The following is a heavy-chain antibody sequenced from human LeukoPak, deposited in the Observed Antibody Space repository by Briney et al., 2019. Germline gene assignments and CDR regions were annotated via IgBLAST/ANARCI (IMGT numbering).Heavy chain of an antibody. CDR3: ARDRRTPDAFDI. V-gene: IGHV4-31*03. CDR1: GGSISSGGYY. CDR2: IYYSGST. Sequence: PSETLSLTCTVSGGSISSGGYYWSWIRQHPGKGLEWIGYIYYSGSTYYNPSLKSRVTISVDTSKNQFSLKLSSVTAADTAVYYRARDRRTPDAFDIWGQGTMVTVSS. J-gene: IGHJ3*02.